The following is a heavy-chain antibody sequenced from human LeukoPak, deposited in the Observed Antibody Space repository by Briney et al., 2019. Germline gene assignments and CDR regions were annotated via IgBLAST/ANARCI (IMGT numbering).Heavy chain of an antibody. CDR1: GGSISNGSYY. CDR3: ARHSRMATINPSY. D-gene: IGHD5-24*01. V-gene: IGHV4-39*01. CDR2: IYYSGST. J-gene: IGHJ4*02. Sequence: SETLSLTCTVSGGSISNGSYYWGWIRQPPEKGLEWIGSIYYSGSTYYNPSLKSRVTISVDTSKNQFSLKLTSVTAADTAVYYCARHSRMATINPSYWGQGTLVTVSS.